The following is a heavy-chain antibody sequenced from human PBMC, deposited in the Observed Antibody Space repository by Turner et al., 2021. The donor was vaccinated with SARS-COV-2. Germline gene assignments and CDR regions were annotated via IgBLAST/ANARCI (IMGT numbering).Heavy chain of an antibody. V-gene: IGHV3-23*01. D-gene: IGHD6-19*01. CDR1: GFPFSSYA. Sequence: EVQLLESGGGLVQPGGSLSLSCAAPGFPFSSYAMSWVRQDPGKGLELVSAISATGGSTYYADSVKGRFTISRDNSKNTLYLQMNSLRAEDTAVYYCAKSDRGWLVIGPRGVGYFDYWGQGTLVTVSS. CDR3: AKSDRGWLVIGPRGVGYFDY. CDR2: ISATGGST. J-gene: IGHJ4*02.